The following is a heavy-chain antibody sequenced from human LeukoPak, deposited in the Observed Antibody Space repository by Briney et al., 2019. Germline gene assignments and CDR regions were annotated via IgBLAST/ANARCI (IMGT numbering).Heavy chain of an antibody. CDR3: ARDRGSSWQNWFDP. Sequence: PSETLSLTCTVSGGSISSSSYYWGWIRQPPGKGLEWIGSIYYSGSTYYNPSLKSRVTISVDRSKNQFSLKLSSVTAADTAVYYCARDRGSSWQNWFDPWGQGTLVTVSS. CDR2: IYYSGST. V-gene: IGHV4-39*07. J-gene: IGHJ5*02. CDR1: GGSISSSSYY. D-gene: IGHD6-13*01.